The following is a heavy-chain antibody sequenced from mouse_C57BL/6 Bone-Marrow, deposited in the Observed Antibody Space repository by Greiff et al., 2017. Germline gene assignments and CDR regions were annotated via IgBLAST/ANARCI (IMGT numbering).Heavy chain of an antibody. CDR1: GFNIKDYY. J-gene: IGHJ3*01. CDR2: IDPEDGDT. CDR3: TTCYGNYAGFAY. V-gene: IGHV14-1*01. D-gene: IGHD2-1*01. Sequence: EVQLQQSGAELVRPGASVKLSCTASGFNIKDYYMHWVKQRPEQGLEWIGRIDPEDGDTEYAPKFQVKATMTADTSSNTAYLQLSSLTSEDTAVYYCTTCYGNYAGFAYWGQGTLVTVSA.